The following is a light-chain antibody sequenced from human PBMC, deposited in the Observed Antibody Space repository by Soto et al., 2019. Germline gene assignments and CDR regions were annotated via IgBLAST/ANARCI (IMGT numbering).Light chain of an antibody. CDR1: SSNIGNNY. J-gene: IGLJ2*01. V-gene: IGLV1-51*02. Sequence: QSALTQPPSVSAAPGQKVTISCSGSSSNIGNNYVSWYQQLPGTAPKLLIYENNKRPSGIPDRFSGSKSGTSATLGITGLQTGDEADYYCGTWDSSLSARVFGGGTQLTVL. CDR2: ENN. CDR3: GTWDSSLSARV.